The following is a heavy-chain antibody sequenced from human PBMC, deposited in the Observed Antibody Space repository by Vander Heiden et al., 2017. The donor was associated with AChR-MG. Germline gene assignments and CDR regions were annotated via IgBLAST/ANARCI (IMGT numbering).Heavy chain of an antibody. V-gene: IGHV1-46*03. Sequence: QVQLVQSGAELKKPGASVTVSCEASGYTFTSYSMHWVRQAPGQGLEWMGIINPSGGSTSYAQKFQGRVTMTRDTSTSTVYMELSSLRSEDTAVYYCARGGIAAAGTYGMDVWGQGTTVTVSS. D-gene: IGHD6-13*01. CDR2: INPSGGST. CDR1: GYTFTSYS. CDR3: ARGGIAAAGTYGMDV. J-gene: IGHJ6*02.